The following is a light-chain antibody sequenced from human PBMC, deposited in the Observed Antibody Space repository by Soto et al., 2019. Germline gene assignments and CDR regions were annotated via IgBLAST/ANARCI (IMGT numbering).Light chain of an antibody. CDR2: GAS. CDR3: QQYGGSPLT. V-gene: IGKV3-20*01. J-gene: IGKJ4*01. Sequence: EIVLTQSPGTLSLSPGERATLSCRASQSVSGSYLAWYQQKPGQAPRLLIYGASTRATGIPDRFSGSGSGTDVTLTISRLEPEDFAVFYCQQYGGSPLTFGGGTKVEIK. CDR1: QSVSGSY.